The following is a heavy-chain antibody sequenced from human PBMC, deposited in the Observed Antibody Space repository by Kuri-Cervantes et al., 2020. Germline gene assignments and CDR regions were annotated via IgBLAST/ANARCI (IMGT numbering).Heavy chain of an antibody. J-gene: IGHJ5*02. V-gene: IGHV3-23*01. Sequence: GESLKISCAASGFTFSSYAMSWVRQAPGKGLEWVSAISGSGGSKYYADSVKGRFTIPRDNSKNTLYLQMNSLRAEATAVYYCAKDWAWFDPWGQGTLVTVSS. D-gene: IGHD7-27*01. CDR1: GFTFSSYA. CDR3: AKDWAWFDP. CDR2: ISGSGGSK.